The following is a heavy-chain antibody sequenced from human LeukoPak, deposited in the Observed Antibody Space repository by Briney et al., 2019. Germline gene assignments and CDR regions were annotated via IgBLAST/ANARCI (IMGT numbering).Heavy chain of an antibody. CDR1: GDSVSSNSAA. CDR3: ARGQRPPVVLHSYYVMDV. CDR2: TYYRSKWYN. J-gene: IGHJ6*02. V-gene: IGHV6-1*01. Sequence: SQTLSLTCAISGDSVSSNSAAWNWIRQSPSRGLEWLGRTYYRSKWYNDYAVSVESRITINPDTSRNQFSLQLNSVTPADTAVYYCARGQRPPVVLHSYYVMDVWGQGTTVTVSS. D-gene: IGHD4-23*01.